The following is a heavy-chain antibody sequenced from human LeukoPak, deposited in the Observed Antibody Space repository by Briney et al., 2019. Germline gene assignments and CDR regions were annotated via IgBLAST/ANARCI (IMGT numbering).Heavy chain of an antibody. J-gene: IGHJ6*02. Sequence: SVKVSCKTSGGTFSSSAITWVRQAPGQGLEWMGRTIPVINITRYTQKFQGRVTITADTSTSTVYMELSSLRSEETAVYYCARDQGLTAPPPYGLDVWGQGTTVIVS. CDR1: GGTFSSSA. CDR3: ARDQGLTAPPPYGLDV. D-gene: IGHD5-18*01. V-gene: IGHV1-69*04. CDR2: TIPVINIT.